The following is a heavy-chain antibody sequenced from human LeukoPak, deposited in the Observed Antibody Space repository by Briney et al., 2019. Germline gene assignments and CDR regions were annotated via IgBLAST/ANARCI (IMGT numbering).Heavy chain of an antibody. J-gene: IGHJ4*02. CDR3: TRDRGWQQFDY. V-gene: IGHV3-11*04. D-gene: IGHD5-24*01. CDR2: ISGSGHDI. Sequence: PGGSLRLSCAASGFTFSDSYMTWVRQAPGKGVEWVAYISGSGHDINYSDSVKGRFTISRDNAKNSLYLQMSSLRDDDTAVYYCTRDRGWQQFDYWGQGTLVTVSS. CDR1: GFTFSDSY.